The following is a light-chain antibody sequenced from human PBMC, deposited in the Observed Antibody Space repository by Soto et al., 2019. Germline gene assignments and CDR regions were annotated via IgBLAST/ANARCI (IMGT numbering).Light chain of an antibody. J-gene: IGKJ1*01. V-gene: IGKV3-20*01. CDR3: QRYGSSGT. Sequence: VMTQSPDNLSSSPGERVSLSCRASQSVSKNYLAWYQQKPGHARRLLIYGASNRATGIPDRFIGSGSGTDFTLTISRLEPEDFAVYYCQRYGSSGTFGQGTKVDIK. CDR1: QSVSKNY. CDR2: GAS.